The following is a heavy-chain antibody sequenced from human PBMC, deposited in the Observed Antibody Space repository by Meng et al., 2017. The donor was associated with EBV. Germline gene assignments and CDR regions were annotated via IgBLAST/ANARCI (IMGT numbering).Heavy chain of an antibody. CDR1: GGSVNNESYY. J-gene: IGHJ5*02. Sequence: QVQLQESGPGLVTPSXXLSLTCTVSGGSVNNESYYWGWIRQPPGKGLEYIGYIYYTGSTNYNSSLKSRVTISLDKSKNQFSLKLTSLTAADTAIYYCARGDYTNYPRWFDPWGQGTLVTVSS. D-gene: IGHD4-11*01. V-gene: IGHV4-61*01. CDR2: IYYTGST. CDR3: ARGDYTNYPRWFDP.